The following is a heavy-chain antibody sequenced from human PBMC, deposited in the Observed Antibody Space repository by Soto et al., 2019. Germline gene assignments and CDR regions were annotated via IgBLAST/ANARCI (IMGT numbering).Heavy chain of an antibody. D-gene: IGHD4-4*01. Sequence: PSETLSLTCTVSGGSISSYYWSWIRQPPGKGLEWIGYIYYSGSTNYNPSLKSRVTISVDTSKNQFSLKLSSVTAADTAVYYCARDRVDYSNFPEDKTSNPNMSAYYYYYGMDVWGQGTTVTVSS. CDR1: GGSISSYY. CDR2: IYYSGST. V-gene: IGHV4-59*01. CDR3: ARDRVDYSNFPEDKTSNPNMSAYYYYYGMDV. J-gene: IGHJ6*02.